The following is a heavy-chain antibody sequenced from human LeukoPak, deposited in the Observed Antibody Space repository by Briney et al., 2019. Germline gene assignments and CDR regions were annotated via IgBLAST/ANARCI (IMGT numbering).Heavy chain of an antibody. CDR2: ISYDGSNK. V-gene: IGHV3-30-3*01. D-gene: IGHD2-8*01. CDR3: AKELKGYGMDV. CDR1: GFTFSSYA. J-gene: IGHJ6*02. Sequence: GGSLRLSCAASGFTFSSYAMHWVRQAPGKGLEWVAVISYDGSNKYYADSVKGRFTISRDNAKNSLYLQMNSLRAEDTAVYYCAKELKGYGMDVWGQGTTVTVSS.